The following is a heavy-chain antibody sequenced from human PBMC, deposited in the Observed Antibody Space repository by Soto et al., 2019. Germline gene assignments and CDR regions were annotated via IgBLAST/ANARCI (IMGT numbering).Heavy chain of an antibody. CDR3: AKDYTVAADPSSVILFDY. CDR2: IIANGGT. J-gene: IGHJ4*02. D-gene: IGHD4-17*01. CDR1: GFPFNHYA. Sequence: GGSLRLSFAASGFPFNHYAMSWVRQAPGKGLEWVSIIIANGGTFYADSVKGRFTISRDNSKNTVYLQMSSLRVEDTAIYYCAKDYTVAADPSSVILFDYWGQGALVTVSS. V-gene: IGHV3-23*01.